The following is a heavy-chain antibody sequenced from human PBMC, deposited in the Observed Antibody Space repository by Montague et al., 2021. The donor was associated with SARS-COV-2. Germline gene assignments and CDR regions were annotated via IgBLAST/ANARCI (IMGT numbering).Heavy chain of an antibody. J-gene: IGHJ4*02. CDR1: GVSISSAHYC. D-gene: IGHD4-17*01. V-gene: IGHV4-39*01. Sequence: SETLSLTCTVSGVSISSAHYCWGWVRQTPGKGLEWIGNIFYDGTSRSNPSLNSRVTIYVDTSKSQLSLKLSSVTAADTAVYYCARGPKMYGELADYWGQGTLVTVSS. CDR2: IFYDGTS. CDR3: ARGPKMYGELADY.